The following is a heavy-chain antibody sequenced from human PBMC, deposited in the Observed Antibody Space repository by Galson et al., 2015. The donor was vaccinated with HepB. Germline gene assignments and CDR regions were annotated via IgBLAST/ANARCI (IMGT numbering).Heavy chain of an antibody. Sequence: SVKVSCKASGGTFSSYTISWVRQAPGQGLEWMGRIIPILGIANYAQKFQGRVTITADKSTSTAYMELSSLRSEDTAVYYCARDRHYYDSSGYYYWEHFDYWGQGTLVTVSS. D-gene: IGHD3-22*01. CDR3: ARDRHYYDSSGYYYWEHFDY. CDR1: GGTFSSYT. J-gene: IGHJ4*02. V-gene: IGHV1-69*04. CDR2: IIPILGIA.